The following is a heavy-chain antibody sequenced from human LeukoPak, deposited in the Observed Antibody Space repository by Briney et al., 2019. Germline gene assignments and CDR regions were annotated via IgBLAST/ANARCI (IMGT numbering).Heavy chain of an antibody. CDR2: IYHSGST. V-gene: IGHV4-30-2*01. J-gene: IGHJ4*02. Sequence: SETLSLTCTVSGGSISSGGYYWSWIRQPPGKGLEWIGYIYHSGSTYYNPSLKSRVTISVDRSKNQFSLKLSFVTAADTAVYYCARALGYIHFDYWGQGTLVTVSS. CDR1: GGSISSGGYY. D-gene: IGHD5-12*01. CDR3: ARALGYIHFDY.